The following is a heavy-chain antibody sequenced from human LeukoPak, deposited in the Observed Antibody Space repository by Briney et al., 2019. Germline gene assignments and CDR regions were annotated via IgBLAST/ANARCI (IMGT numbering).Heavy chain of an antibody. J-gene: IGHJ4*02. CDR3: ARAGGGYFDY. Sequence: GGSLRLSCAVSGFTFGSYWMSWVRQAPGMGLDLVANIKEDGGETYYVDSVKGRFTISRDNARNSVYLQMNRLRAGDTAVYYCARAGGGYFDYWGQGTLVTVSS. V-gene: IGHV3-7*03. D-gene: IGHD4-23*01. CDR1: GFTFGSYW. CDR2: IKEDGGET.